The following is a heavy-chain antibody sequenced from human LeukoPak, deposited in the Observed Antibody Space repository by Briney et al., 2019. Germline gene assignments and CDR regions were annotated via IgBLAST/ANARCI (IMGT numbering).Heavy chain of an antibody. CDR1: GFTFSRYS. J-gene: IGHJ4*02. Sequence: GGSLRLSCVASGFTFSRYSMNWVRQAPGKGLEWVSSISSSGTYIYYADSMKGRFTLSRDNAKNSLYLQMNSLRAEDTAVYYCAKDSPSGYDSFDYWGQGTLVTVSS. CDR2: ISSSGTYI. V-gene: IGHV3-21*04. CDR3: AKDSPSGYDSFDY. D-gene: IGHD5-12*01.